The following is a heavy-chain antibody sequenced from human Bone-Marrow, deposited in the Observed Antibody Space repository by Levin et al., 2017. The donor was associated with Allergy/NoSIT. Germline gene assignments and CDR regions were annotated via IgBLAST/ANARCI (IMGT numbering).Heavy chain of an antibody. V-gene: IGHV3-74*01. CDR1: GLTFSNSW. CDR3: ARGSSGYGNFDY. D-gene: IGHD5-12*01. CDR2: INGVASST. Sequence: PGGSLRLSCAASGLTFSNSWMHWVRQSPGKGLVWVSRINGVASSTSYADSVKGRFTISRDNAKNTLYLQMNSLRSEDTAVYYCARGSSGYGNFDYWGQGTLVTVSS. J-gene: IGHJ4*02.